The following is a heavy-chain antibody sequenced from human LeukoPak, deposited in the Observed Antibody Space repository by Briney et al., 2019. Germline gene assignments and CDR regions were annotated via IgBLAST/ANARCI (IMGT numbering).Heavy chain of an antibody. V-gene: IGHV1-69*06. Sequence: SVKVSCMASGGTFSSYAISWVRQAPGQGLEWMGGIIPIFGTANYAQKFQGRVTITADKSTSTAYMELSSLRSEDTAVYYCARGTAAGHWYFDLWGRGTLVTVSS. J-gene: IGHJ2*01. CDR1: GGTFSSYA. D-gene: IGHD6-13*01. CDR2: IIPIFGTA. CDR3: ARGTAAGHWYFDL.